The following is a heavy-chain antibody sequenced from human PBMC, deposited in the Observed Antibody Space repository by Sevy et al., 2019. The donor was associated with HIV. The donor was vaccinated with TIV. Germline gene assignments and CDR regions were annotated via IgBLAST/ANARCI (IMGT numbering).Heavy chain of an antibody. CDR3: ARDRLPLYYYVPRADAFDI. J-gene: IGHJ3*02. Sequence: GGSLRLSCAASGFTFSSYAMHWVRQAPGKGLEWVAVISYDGSNKYYADSVKGRFTISRDNSKNTLYLQMNSLRAEDTAVYYCARDRLPLYYYVPRADAFDIWGQGTMVTVSS. D-gene: IGHD3-10*02. V-gene: IGHV3-30-3*01. CDR1: GFTFSSYA. CDR2: ISYDGSNK.